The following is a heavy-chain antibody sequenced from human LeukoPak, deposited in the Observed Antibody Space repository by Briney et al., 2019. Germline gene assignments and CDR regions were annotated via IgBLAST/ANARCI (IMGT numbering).Heavy chain of an antibody. J-gene: IGHJ5*02. V-gene: IGHV3-66*01. CDR2: IYSGGST. Sequence: GGSLRLSCAASGFTVSSSYMSWVRQAPGKGLEWVSAIYSGGSTYYADSVKGRFTISRDNSKNTLSLQMNSLRAEDTAVYYCARVRTALTTWFDPWGQGTLVTVPS. CDR1: GFTVSSSY. CDR3: ARVRTALTTWFDP. D-gene: IGHD1-14*01.